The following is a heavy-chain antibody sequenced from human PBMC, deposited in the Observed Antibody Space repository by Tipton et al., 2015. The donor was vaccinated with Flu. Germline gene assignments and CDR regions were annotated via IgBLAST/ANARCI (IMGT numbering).Heavy chain of an antibody. CDR3: ATEYRGGGNRYYFDY. D-gene: IGHD4-23*01. Sequence: LRLSCTVSGGSISSYYWSWLRQPPGKGLEWIGYIYYSGSTNYNPSLKSRVTISVDTSKNQFSLKLSSVTAADTAVYYCATEYRGGGNRYYFDYWGQGTLVTVSS. CDR2: IYYSGST. J-gene: IGHJ4*02. CDR1: GGSISSYY. V-gene: IGHV4-59*01.